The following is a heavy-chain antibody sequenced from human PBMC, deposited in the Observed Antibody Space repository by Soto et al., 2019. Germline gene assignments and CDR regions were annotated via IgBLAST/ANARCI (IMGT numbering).Heavy chain of an antibody. J-gene: IGHJ6*02. CDR2: IHYSGST. D-gene: IGHD4-4*01. Sequence: QLQLQESGPGLVKPSETLSLTCTVSGGSISSSSYCWGWTRQPPGKGLEWIGRIHYSGSTYYSPSLRCRVTISADPAKNQFSLNLSSVTAADTAVYYCSRVSNATTDYCASAMDVWGQGTTVSVSS. CDR1: GGSISSSSYC. CDR3: SRVSNATTDYCASAMDV. V-gene: IGHV4-39*01.